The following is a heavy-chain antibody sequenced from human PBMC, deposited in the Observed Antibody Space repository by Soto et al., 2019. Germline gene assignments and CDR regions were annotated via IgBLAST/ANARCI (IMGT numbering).Heavy chain of an antibody. CDR2: ISSRSSVI. CDR3: ARAFAGSSSSDY. Sequence: SLRLSCAASGFTFSSYSMIWVRQAPGEGLEWLSFISSRSSVIYYAASVQGRFTISRDNAKNSLYLQMNSLTAEDTAVYYCARAFAGSSSSDYWGQGTLVTVSS. D-gene: IGHD6-6*01. CDR1: GFTFSSYS. V-gene: IGHV3-21*01. J-gene: IGHJ4*02.